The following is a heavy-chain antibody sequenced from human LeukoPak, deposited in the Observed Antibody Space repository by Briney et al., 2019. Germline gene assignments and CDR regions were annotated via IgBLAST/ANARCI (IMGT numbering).Heavy chain of an antibody. V-gene: IGHV3-23*01. CDR2: ITGSGGTT. CDR3: ARSGYNRFDY. Sequence: GGSLRLSCAASGFSFSSYGMSWVRQAPGKGLELISAITGSGGTTYYADSVEGRFTISRDNSKNTLYLQVNSLRAEDTAVYYCARSGYNRFDYWGQGTLVTVSS. CDR1: GFSFSSYG. D-gene: IGHD5-24*01. J-gene: IGHJ4*02.